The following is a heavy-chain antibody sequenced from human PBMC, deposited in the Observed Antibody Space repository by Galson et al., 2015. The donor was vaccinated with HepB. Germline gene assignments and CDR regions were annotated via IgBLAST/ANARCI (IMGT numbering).Heavy chain of an antibody. CDR2: ISYDGNNK. D-gene: IGHD6-13*01. V-gene: IGHV3-30*03. CDR1: GFTFRSDG. J-gene: IGHJ4*02. Sequence: SLRLSCAASGFTFRSDGMHWVRQAPGKGLEWVAVISYDGNNKYYADSVKGRFTISRDNSKNTLYLQMSSLRAEDTAVYYCARDQSSSWHYVENWGQGTLVTVSS. CDR3: ARDQSSSWHYVEN.